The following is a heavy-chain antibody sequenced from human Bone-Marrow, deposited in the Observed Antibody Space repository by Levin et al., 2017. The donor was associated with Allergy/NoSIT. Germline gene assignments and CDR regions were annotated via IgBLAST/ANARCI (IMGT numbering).Heavy chain of an antibody. D-gene: IGHD5-18*01. CDR3: TRGASRYSAI. CDR2: INPNGNI. J-gene: IGHJ3*02. V-gene: IGHV4-34*01. CDR1: GGTFRTYY. Sequence: PSETLSLTCAVYGGTFRTYYWSWIRQPPGKGLEWIGEINPNGNINYNPSLKSRVTILEDTSKNQFSLTVSSVTAADTALYYCTRGASRYSAIWGQGTMVTVSS.